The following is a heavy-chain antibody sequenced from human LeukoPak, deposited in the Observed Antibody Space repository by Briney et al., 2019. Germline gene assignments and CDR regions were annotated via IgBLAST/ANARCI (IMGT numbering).Heavy chain of an antibody. CDR2: IYYSGST. V-gene: IGHV4-39*01. J-gene: IGHJ4*02. CDR3: AISHTYSSGY. CDR1: GGSISSSSYY. D-gene: IGHD6-19*01. Sequence: SETLSLTCTVSGGSISSSSYYWGWIRQPPGKGLEWIGSIYYSGSTYYNPSLKSRVTISVDTSKNQFSLKLSSVTAADTAVYYCAISHTYSSGYWGQGTLVTVSS.